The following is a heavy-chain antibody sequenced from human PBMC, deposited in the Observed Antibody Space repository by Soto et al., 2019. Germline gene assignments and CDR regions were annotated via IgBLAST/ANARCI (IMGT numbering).Heavy chain of an antibody. Sequence: SETLSLTCTVSGGSISSSSYYWGWIRQPPGKGLEWIGSIYYSGSTYYNPSLKSRVTISVDTSKNQFSLKLSSVTAADTAVYYCASHHYCTNGVCYRVRYSSYDTDVWGKGTTVTVSS. CDR3: ASHHYCTNGVCYRVRYSSYDTDV. J-gene: IGHJ6*03. V-gene: IGHV4-39*01. D-gene: IGHD2-8*01. CDR2: IYYSGST. CDR1: GGSISSSSYY.